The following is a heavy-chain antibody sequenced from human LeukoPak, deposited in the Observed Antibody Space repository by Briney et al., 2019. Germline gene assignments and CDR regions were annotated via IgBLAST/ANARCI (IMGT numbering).Heavy chain of an antibody. CDR1: GFIFGNYA. CDR3: AKGSAYDPRDY. V-gene: IGHV3-23*01. D-gene: IGHD3-22*01. CDR2: ISGSGGST. J-gene: IGHJ4*02. Sequence: PGGSLGLSCAAPGFIFGNYAIHWVRQAPGKGLEWVSAISGSGGSTYYADSVKGRFTISRDNSKNTLYLQMNSLRAEDTAVYYCAKGSAYDPRDYWGQGTLVTVSS.